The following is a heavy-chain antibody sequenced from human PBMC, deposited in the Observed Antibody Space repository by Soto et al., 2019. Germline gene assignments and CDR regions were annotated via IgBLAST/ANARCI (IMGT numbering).Heavy chain of an antibody. D-gene: IGHD6-19*01. CDR3: AKEGTSGLYYFEY. CDR2: ISGGGDTS. J-gene: IGHJ4*02. Sequence: PGGSLRLSCSVSGFTFSNYAISWVRQAPGKGLEWVSIISGGGDTSYYADSVKGRFTISRDNSRNTLYLQMNSLRAGDSAKYYCAKEGTSGLYYFEYWGPGTLVTVSS. CDR1: GFTFSNYA. V-gene: IGHV3-23*01.